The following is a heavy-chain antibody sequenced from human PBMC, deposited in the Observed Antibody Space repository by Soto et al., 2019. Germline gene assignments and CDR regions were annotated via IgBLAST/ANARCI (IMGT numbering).Heavy chain of an antibody. V-gene: IGHV4-31*03. CDR3: AREFPLYNWFDP. Sequence: SETLSLTCTVSGGSISSGGYYWSWIRQHPGKGLEWIGYIYYSGSTYYNPSLKSRVTISVDTSKNQFSLKLSSVTAADTAVYYCAREFPLYNWFDPWGQGTLVTVSS. CDR2: IYYSGST. CDR1: GGSISSGGYY. J-gene: IGHJ5*02.